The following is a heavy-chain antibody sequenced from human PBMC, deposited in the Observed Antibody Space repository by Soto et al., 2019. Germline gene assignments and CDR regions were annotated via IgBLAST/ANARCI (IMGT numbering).Heavy chain of an antibody. D-gene: IGHD6-13*01. J-gene: IGHJ6*02. Sequence: PGGSLRLSCAASGFTFSSYWMSWVRQAPGKGLEWVANIKQDGSEKYYVDSVKGRFTISRDNAKNSLYLQMNSLRAEDTAVYYCARVRGSSSWYYYYYGMDVWGQGTTVTVS. V-gene: IGHV3-7*01. CDR2: IKQDGSEK. CDR3: ARVRGSSSWYYYYYGMDV. CDR1: GFTFSSYW.